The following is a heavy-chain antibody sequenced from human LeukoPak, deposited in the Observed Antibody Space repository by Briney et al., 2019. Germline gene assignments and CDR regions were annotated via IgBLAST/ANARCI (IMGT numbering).Heavy chain of an antibody. CDR2: IYPGDSDT. CDR1: GYSFTSYW. V-gene: IGHV5-51*01. CDR3: ARPYCISTSCYRYYFDY. Sequence: GESLKISCKGSGYSFTSYWIGWVRQMPGKGLEWMGIIYPGDSDTRYSPSFQGQVTISADKSISTAYLQWSSLKASDTAMYYCARPYCISTSCYRYYFDYWGQGTLVTVSS. D-gene: IGHD2-2*02. J-gene: IGHJ4*02.